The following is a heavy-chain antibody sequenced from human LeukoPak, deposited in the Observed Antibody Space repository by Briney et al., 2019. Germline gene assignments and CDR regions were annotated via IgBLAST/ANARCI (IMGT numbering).Heavy chain of an antibody. V-gene: IGHV1-24*01. D-gene: IGHD3-10*01. CDR1: GHTLTELS. CDR3: ATTYYYGSGSYFN. CDR2: FDPEDGET. Sequence: GPSVKVSCKVSGHTLTELSMHWVRQAPGKVLDWMGGFDPEDGETIYAQKFQGRVTMTEDTSTDTAYMELSSLRSEDTAVYYCATTYYYGSGSYFNWGQGTLVTVSS. J-gene: IGHJ4*02.